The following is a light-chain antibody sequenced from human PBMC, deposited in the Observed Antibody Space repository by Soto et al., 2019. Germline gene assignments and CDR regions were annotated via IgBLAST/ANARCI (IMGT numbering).Light chain of an antibody. CDR3: SSYTTRSTLV. Sequence: QSALSQPASVSGSPGQSITISCTGTSSDVGTYNYVSWYQQHPGKAPKVILYDVSDRPSGVSHRFSGSKSGNTASLAISGLQAEEEADYYCSSYTTRSTLVFGGGTKLTVL. CDR1: SSDVGTYNY. V-gene: IGLV2-14*01. CDR2: DVS. J-gene: IGLJ2*01.